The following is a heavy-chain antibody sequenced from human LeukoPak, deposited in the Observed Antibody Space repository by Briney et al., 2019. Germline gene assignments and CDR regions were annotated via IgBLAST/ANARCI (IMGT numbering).Heavy chain of an antibody. Sequence: SETLSLTCAVHGGSFSGYYWSWIRQPPGKGLEWIGEINHSGSTNYNPSLKSRVTISVDTSKNQFSLKLSSVTAADTAVYYCARGGIYYDSSGYLFDYWGQGTLVTVSS. CDR2: INHSGST. CDR1: GGSFSGYY. J-gene: IGHJ4*02. D-gene: IGHD3-22*01. V-gene: IGHV4-34*01. CDR3: ARGGIYYDSSGYLFDY.